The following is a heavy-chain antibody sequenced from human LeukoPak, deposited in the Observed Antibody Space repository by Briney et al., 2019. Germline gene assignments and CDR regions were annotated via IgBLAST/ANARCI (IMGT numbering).Heavy chain of an antibody. D-gene: IGHD3-16*02. J-gene: IGHJ4*02. Sequence: PSETLSLTCAVYGGSFSGYYWSWIRQPPGKGLEWIGEINHSGSTNYNPSLESRVTISVDTSKNQFSLKLSSVTAADTAVYYCASGVITFGGVIVYWGQGTLVTVSS. CDR3: ASGVITFGGVIVY. V-gene: IGHV4-34*01. CDR2: INHSGST. CDR1: GGSFSGYY.